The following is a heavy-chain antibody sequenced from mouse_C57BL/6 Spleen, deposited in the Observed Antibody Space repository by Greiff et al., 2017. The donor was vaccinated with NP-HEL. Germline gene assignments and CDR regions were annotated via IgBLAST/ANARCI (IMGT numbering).Heavy chain of an antibody. CDR1: GYTFTSYW. V-gene: IGHV1-64*01. Sequence: QVQLQQPGAELVKPGASVKLSCKASGYTFTSYWMHWVKQRPGQGLEWIGMIHPNSGSTNYNEKFKSKATLTVDKSSSTAYMQLSSLTSEDSAVYYCARYDYGSNGYAMDDWGQGTSVTVSS. CDR2: IHPNSGST. D-gene: IGHD1-1*01. J-gene: IGHJ4*01. CDR3: ARYDYGSNGYAMDD.